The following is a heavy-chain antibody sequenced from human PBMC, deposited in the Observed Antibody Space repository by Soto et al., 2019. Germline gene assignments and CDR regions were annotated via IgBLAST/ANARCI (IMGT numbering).Heavy chain of an antibody. CDR3: ARGGLGYCSGGSCYASDY. J-gene: IGHJ4*02. V-gene: IGHV1-69*12. D-gene: IGHD2-15*01. CDR2: IIPIFGTA. CDR1: GGTFSSYA. Sequence: QVQLVQSGAEVKKPGSSVKVSCKASGGTFSSYAISWVRQAPGQGLEWMGGIIPIFGTANYAQKFQGRVTITADETASTAYMGLSSLRSEDTAVYYCARGGLGYCSGGSCYASDYWGQGSLVTVSS.